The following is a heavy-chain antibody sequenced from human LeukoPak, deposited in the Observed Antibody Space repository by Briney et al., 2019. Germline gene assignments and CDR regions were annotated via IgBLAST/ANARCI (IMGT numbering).Heavy chain of an antibody. D-gene: IGHD6-13*01. V-gene: IGHV3-43*02. J-gene: IGHJ4*02. Sequence: GGSLRLSCAASGVTFDDYAMHWVRQAPGKGLEWVSLISGDGGSTYYADSVKGRFTISRDNSKNSLYLQMNSLRTEDTALYYCVKDIGQQPPAYFDYWGQGTLVTVSS. CDR2: ISGDGGST. CDR3: VKDIGQQPPAYFDY. CDR1: GVTFDDYA.